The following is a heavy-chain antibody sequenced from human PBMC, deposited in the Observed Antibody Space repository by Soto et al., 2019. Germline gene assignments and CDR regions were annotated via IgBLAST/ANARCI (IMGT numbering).Heavy chain of an antibody. CDR3: ARERYSDSSGYRPYYFDY. Sequence: QVQLQQWGAGLLKPSETLSLTCAVYGGSFSGFYWSWIRQPPGKGLEWIGEINHSGSTNYNPSLKSRVTISVDTSKNQFSLKLSSVTAADTAVYYCARERYSDSSGYRPYYFDYWGQGTLVTVSS. J-gene: IGHJ4*02. D-gene: IGHD3-22*01. V-gene: IGHV4-34*01. CDR1: GGSFSGFY. CDR2: INHSGST.